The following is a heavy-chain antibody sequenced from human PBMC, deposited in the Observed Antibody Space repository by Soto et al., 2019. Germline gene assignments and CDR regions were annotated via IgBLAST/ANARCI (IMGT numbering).Heavy chain of an antibody. CDR1: GDSVSSNSAA. J-gene: IGHJ5*02. Sequence: PSQTLSLTCAISGDSVSSNSAAWNWIRQSPSRGLEWLGRTYYRSKWYNDYAVSVKSRITINPDTSKNQFSLQLNSVTPEDTAVYYCARNYYGSGSYYVPDWFDPWGQGTLVTVSS. CDR2: TYYRSKWYN. D-gene: IGHD3-10*01. V-gene: IGHV6-1*01. CDR3: ARNYYGSGSYYVPDWFDP.